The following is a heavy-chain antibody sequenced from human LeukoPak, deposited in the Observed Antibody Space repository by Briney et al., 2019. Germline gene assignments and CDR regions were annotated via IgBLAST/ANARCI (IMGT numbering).Heavy chain of an antibody. V-gene: IGHV3-23*01. CDR2: ISDSGGDT. J-gene: IGHJ4*02. CDR1: GFTFSSHG. D-gene: IGHD5-12*01. CDR3: AKDRTPLRGGYEGCLDY. Sequence: GGSLRLSCAASGFTFSSHGMSWVRQAPGKGLEWVSDISDSGGDTYYADSVKGRFTISRDNSKNTLFLQMNTLGAEDTAVYYCAKDRTPLRGGYEGCLDYWGQGTLVTVSS.